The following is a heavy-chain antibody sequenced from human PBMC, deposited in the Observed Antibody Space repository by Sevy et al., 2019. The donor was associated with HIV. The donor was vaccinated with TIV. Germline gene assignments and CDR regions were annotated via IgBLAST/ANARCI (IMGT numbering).Heavy chain of an antibody. J-gene: IGHJ4*02. Sequence: ASVKVSCKASGGTFSSYAISWVRQAPGQGLEWMGGMIPIFGTANYAQKFQGRVTITADESTSTAYMELSSLRSEDTAVYYCARDSRRDDYVPYYWGQGTLVTVSS. CDR3: ARDSRRDDYVPYY. CDR1: GGTFSSYA. CDR2: MIPIFGTA. V-gene: IGHV1-69*13. D-gene: IGHD4-17*01.